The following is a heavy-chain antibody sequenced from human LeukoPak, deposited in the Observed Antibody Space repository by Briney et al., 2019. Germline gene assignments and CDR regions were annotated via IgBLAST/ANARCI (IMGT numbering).Heavy chain of an antibody. CDR2: MNPNGGNT. CDR1: GYTFTSYD. D-gene: IGHD6-19*01. V-gene: IGHV1-8*01. CDR3: ARGRQQWLAYAFDI. J-gene: IGHJ3*02. Sequence: ASVKVSCKASGYTFTSYDINWVRQATGQGLEWMGWMNPNGGNTGYAQKFQGRVTMTRNTSISTAYMELSSLRSEDTAVYYCARGRQQWLAYAFDIWGQGTMVTVSS.